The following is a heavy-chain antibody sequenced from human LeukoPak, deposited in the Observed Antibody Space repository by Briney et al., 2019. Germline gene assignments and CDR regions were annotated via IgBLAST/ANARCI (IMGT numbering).Heavy chain of an antibody. D-gene: IGHD3-10*01. CDR1: GGSISSYY. Sequence: PSETLSLTCTVSGGSISSYYWSWIRQPPGKGLEWTGYIYNSGSTYYNPSLKSRVTISVDTSKNQFSLKLSSVTAADTAVYYCARFDPELYYFDYWGQGTLVTVSS. CDR2: IYNSGST. J-gene: IGHJ4*02. V-gene: IGHV4-4*09. CDR3: ARFDPELYYFDY.